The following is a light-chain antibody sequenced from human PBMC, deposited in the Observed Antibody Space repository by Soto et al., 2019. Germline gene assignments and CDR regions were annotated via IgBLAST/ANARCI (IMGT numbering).Light chain of an antibody. CDR2: GVF. V-gene: IGKV3-20*01. CDR1: QSV. J-gene: IGKJ1*01. Sequence: EIVLTQSPDTLSLSPGERATLSCRASQSVASNQHKSGQAPRLLIHGVFTRASGSGSGTDFTLTISRLEPEDFALYYCQQYGGSPQTFGQGTKVEIK. CDR3: QQYGGSPQT.